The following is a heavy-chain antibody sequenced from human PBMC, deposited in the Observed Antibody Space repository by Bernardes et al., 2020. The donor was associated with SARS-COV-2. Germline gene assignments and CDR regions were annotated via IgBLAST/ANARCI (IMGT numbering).Heavy chain of an antibody. J-gene: IGHJ3*02. CDR3: ARTYYYRSGSLFAAFDI. Sequence: ASVKVSCKASGYTFTGYYIHWLRQAPGQGLEWMGWINPNSGGTNHAKKLQDKVNMTRDTSIRTAYMELSRLRSDDTDVYYCARTYYYRSGSLFAAFDIWGQGKMVTVSS. CDR1: GYTFTGYY. CDR2: INPNSGGT. D-gene: IGHD3-10*01. V-gene: IGHV1-2*02.